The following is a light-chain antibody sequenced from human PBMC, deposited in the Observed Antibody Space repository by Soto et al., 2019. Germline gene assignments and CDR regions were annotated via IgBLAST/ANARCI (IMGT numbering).Light chain of an antibody. CDR3: QQYGISPIT. Sequence: GLWLSAGALSLTPGERATLSCRASQSVSSSYLAWYQQKPGQAPRLLIYGASSRATGIPDRFSGSGSGTDFTLTISRLEPEDFAVYYCQQYGISPITFGQGTRLEIK. V-gene: IGKV3-20*01. CDR2: GAS. J-gene: IGKJ5*01. CDR1: QSVSSSY.